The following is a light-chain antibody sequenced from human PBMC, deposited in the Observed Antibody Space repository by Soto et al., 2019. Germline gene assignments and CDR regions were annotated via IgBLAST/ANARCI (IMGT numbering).Light chain of an antibody. CDR3: QQNYGTPYT. Sequence: DIQMTQSPTSLSASVGDRVTITCRASQRISYYLNWFQQKPGKAPQLLIYSASSLQSGVPSRFSGSGSGTDFTLSISSLQPEDFATYYCQQNYGTPYTFGQGTKLEIK. CDR1: QRISYY. J-gene: IGKJ2*01. CDR2: SAS. V-gene: IGKV1-39*01.